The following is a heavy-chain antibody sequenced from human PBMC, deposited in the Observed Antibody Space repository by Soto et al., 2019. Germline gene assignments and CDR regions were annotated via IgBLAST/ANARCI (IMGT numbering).Heavy chain of an antibody. CDR2: INHSGST. Sequence: KASETVSLTCAVYGGSFSTYYWTWIRQPPGKGLEWIGEINHSGSTNYNSSLKSRATISADTSKNQFSLKLSSVTAADTAVYYCARIKSHDYVWGSYRPFEYWGQGILVTVSS. D-gene: IGHD3-16*02. CDR1: GGSFSTYY. V-gene: IGHV4-34*01. CDR3: ARIKSHDYVWGSYRPFEY. J-gene: IGHJ4*02.